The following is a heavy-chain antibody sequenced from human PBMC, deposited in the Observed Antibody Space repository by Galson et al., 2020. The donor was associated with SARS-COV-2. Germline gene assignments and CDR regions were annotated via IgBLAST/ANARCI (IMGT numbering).Heavy chain of an antibody. J-gene: IGHJ3*02. V-gene: IGHV3-20*04. Sequence: GGSLRLTCAASGFTFDDYGISWVRHAPRKGLDWVSGINWNGGSTGYADSVKDRLTITRDNAKNSLYLQMNSLRAEDTALYYCAIAGTPFDIWGQGTIVTVSS. CDR1: GFTFDDYG. CDR3: AIAGTPFDI. CDR2: INWNGGST. D-gene: IGHD6-13*01.